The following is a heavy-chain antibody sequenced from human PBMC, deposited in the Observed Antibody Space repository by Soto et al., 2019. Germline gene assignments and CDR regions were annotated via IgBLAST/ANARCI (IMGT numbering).Heavy chain of an antibody. CDR1: GGSFSGYY. J-gene: IGHJ6*02. D-gene: IGHD6-13*01. CDR3: ARGRYSSSWYSHYGMDV. CDR2: INHSGST. Sequence: SETLSLTCAVYGGSFSGYYWSWIRQPPGKGLEWIGEINHSGSTNYNPSLKSRVTISVDTSKNQFSLKLSSVTAADTAVYYCARGRYSSSWYSHYGMDVWGQGTTVTVSS. V-gene: IGHV4-34*01.